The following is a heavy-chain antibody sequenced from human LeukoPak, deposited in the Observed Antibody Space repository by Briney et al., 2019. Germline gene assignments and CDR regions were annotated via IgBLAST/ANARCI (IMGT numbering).Heavy chain of an antibody. Sequence: PGGSLRLSCAASGFTFSNYGLHWVRQAPGKGLEWVAVMWPDGSNKYYAGSVKGRFTISRDDSKNTLYLQMNSLRAEDSAVYYCARASGSFDYWGQGTLVTVSS. D-gene: IGHD1-26*01. CDR1: GFTFSNYG. J-gene: IGHJ4*02. CDR3: ARASGSFDY. V-gene: IGHV3-33*01. CDR2: MWPDGSNK.